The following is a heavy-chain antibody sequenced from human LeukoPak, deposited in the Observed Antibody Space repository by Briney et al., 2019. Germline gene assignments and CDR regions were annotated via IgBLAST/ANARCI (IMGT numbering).Heavy chain of an antibody. Sequence: GGSLRLSCAASGFTFSSSAMNWVRQAPGKGLEWVSSINNVASHIYYAHSVKGRFTISRDNAKNSLYLQMNSLRAEDTAVYYCAREGGGDCSSTSCYSSDYWGQGTLVTVSS. CDR2: INNVASHI. V-gene: IGHV3-21*01. CDR3: AREGGGDCSSTSCYSSDY. D-gene: IGHD2-2*01. CDR1: GFTFSSSA. J-gene: IGHJ4*02.